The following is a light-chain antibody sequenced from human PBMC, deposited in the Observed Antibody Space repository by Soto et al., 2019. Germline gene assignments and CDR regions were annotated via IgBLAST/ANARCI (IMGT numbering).Light chain of an antibody. CDR2: GTF. CDR1: QDIQTY. Sequence: IQLTQSPSSLSASVGDRVSITCRASQDIQTYLAWYQQKRGEAPKLLISGTFTLQSGVPSRFNGSGSGTDFTLPISRLQPEYFATYYCQRLNNYPPFTFGHGTKVDLE. CDR3: QRLNNYPPFT. J-gene: IGKJ3*01. V-gene: IGKV1-9*01.